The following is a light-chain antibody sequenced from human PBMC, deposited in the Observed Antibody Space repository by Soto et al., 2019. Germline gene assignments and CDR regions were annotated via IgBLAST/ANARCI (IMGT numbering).Light chain of an antibody. V-gene: IGKV3-20*01. CDR2: DAS. CDR1: QSVSSY. CDR3: QQYGSSPPVT. J-gene: IGKJ1*01. Sequence: VMTQSPATLSVSPGERATLSCRASQSVSSYLAWYQQKPGQAPRLLIYDASNRATGIPARFSGSGSGTDFTLTISRLEPEDFAVYYCQQYGSSPPVTFGQGTKVDIK.